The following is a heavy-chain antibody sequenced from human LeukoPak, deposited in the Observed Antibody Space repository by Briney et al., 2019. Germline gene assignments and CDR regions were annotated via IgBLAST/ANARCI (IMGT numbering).Heavy chain of an antibody. J-gene: IGHJ4*02. Sequence: ASVKVSCKASGYTFTGYYMHWVRQAPGQGLEWMGWINPNSGGTNYAQKFQGRVTMTRDTSISTAYMELSRLRSDDTAVYYCARGQAPGGSYQYSDYWGQGTLVTVSS. CDR3: ARGQAPGGSYQYSDY. D-gene: IGHD1-26*01. CDR1: GYTFTGYY. CDR2: INPNSGGT. V-gene: IGHV1-2*02.